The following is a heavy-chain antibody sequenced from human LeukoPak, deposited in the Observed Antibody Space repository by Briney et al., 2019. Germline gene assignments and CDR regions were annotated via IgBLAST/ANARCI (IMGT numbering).Heavy chain of an antibody. J-gene: IGHJ6*03. CDR1: GGSFSGYY. CDR2: INHSGST. CDR3: ARFNAYYDFWSGYPKYYYYYMDV. Sequence: SETLSLTCAVYGGSFSGYYWSWIRQPPGKGLEWIGEINHSGSTNYNPSLKSRVTISVDTSKNQFSLKLSSVTAADTAVYYCARFNAYYDFWSGYPKYYYYYMDVWGKGTTVTISS. D-gene: IGHD3-3*01. V-gene: IGHV4-34*01.